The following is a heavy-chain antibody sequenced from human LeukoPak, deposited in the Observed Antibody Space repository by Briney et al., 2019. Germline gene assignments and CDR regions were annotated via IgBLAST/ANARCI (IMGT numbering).Heavy chain of an antibody. CDR2: VSSSGSTI. V-gene: IGHV3-48*04. J-gene: IGHJ4*02. Sequence: GGSLRLSCAGSGFTFRSFGMNWVRQAPGKGLEWVSYVSSSGSTIYYADSVKGRFTISRDNAKNSLYLQMNSLRAEDTAVYYCAREWARALDYWGQGTLVTVSS. CDR1: GFTFRSFG. CDR3: AREWARALDY. D-gene: IGHD1-26*01.